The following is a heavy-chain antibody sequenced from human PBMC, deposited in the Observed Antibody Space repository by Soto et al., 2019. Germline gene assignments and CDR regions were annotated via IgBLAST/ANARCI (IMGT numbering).Heavy chain of an antibody. CDR1: GGSISSSSYY. J-gene: IGHJ6*02. Sequence: QLQLQESGPGLVKPSEPLSLTCTVSGGSISSSSYYWGWIRQPPGKGLEWIGSIYYSGSTYYNPSLTSRVTISLATSQNQFSLTLSSVTAADTAVYYGARQVDTFGGTSCMDVWGQGTTVTVSS. CDR2: IYYSGST. CDR3: ARQVDTFGGTSCMDV. D-gene: IGHD3-16*01. V-gene: IGHV4-39*01.